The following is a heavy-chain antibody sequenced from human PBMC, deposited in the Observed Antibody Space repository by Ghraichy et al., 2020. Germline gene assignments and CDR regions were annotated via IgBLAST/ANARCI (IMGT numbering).Heavy chain of an antibody. V-gene: IGHV1-69*04. CDR3: ARDSPMYYYDSSGYYFWWYDR. CDR2: IIPILDIT. CDR1: GGTFNNYA. J-gene: IGHJ5*02. Sequence: SVKVSCKASGGTFNNYAISWVRQAPGQGLEWMGRIIPILDITNYAQRFQGRVTITADKSTSTAYMELSSLRSEDTAVYYCARDSPMYYYDSSGYYFWWYDRWGQGTLITVSS. D-gene: IGHD3-22*01.